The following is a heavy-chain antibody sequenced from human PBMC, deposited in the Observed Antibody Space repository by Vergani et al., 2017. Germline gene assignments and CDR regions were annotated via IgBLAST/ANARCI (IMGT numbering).Heavy chain of an antibody. D-gene: IGHD3-16*02. CDR3: ARAHDCVWGSYRYSLGFYFDY. CDR2: INPNSGGT. Sequence: QVQLVQSGAEVKKPGASVKVSCKASGYTFTGYYMHWVRQAPGQGLEWMGWINPNSGGTNYAQKFQGRVTMTRDTSISTAYMELSRLRSDDTAVYYWARAHDCVWGSYRYSLGFYFDYWGQGTLVTVSS. V-gene: IGHV1-2*02. CDR1: GYTFTGYY. J-gene: IGHJ4*02.